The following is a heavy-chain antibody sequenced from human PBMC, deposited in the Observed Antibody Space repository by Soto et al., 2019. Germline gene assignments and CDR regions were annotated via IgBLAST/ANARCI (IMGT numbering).Heavy chain of an antibody. V-gene: IGHV3-73*02. CDR1: GFTFSGSA. CDR3: GYDFWSGYYSVGQTSGMDV. Sequence: EVQLVESGGGLVQPGGSLKLSCAASGFTFSGSAIHWVRQASGKGLEWVGRIRDKVNKYATAYAASVTGRLTISRDDSKTMAYLQMNSLKTDDTAVYYCGYDFWSGYYSVGQTSGMDVWGQGTTVTVSS. CDR2: IRDKVNKYAT. J-gene: IGHJ6*02. D-gene: IGHD3-3*01.